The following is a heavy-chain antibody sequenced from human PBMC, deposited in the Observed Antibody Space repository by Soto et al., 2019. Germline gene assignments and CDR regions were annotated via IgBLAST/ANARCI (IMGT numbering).Heavy chain of an antibody. CDR2: ISGSGGST. CDR3: AKDLAPGHDY. D-gene: IGHD3-10*01. J-gene: IGHJ4*02. Sequence: EVQLLESGGGLVQPGGSLRLSCAASGLTFSSYAMSWVRQAPGKGLEWVSAISGSGGSTYYADSVKDRCTISRDNSKNPMYLQMNSLRAKDTAVYYCAKDLAPGHDYWGQGTLVTVSS. CDR1: GLTFSSYA. V-gene: IGHV3-23*01.